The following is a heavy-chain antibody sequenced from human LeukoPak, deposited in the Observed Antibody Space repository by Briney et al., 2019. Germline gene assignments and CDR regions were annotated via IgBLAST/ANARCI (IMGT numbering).Heavy chain of an antibody. D-gene: IGHD2-8*01. CDR1: GFTVSSNY. CDR2: ISYDGSNK. V-gene: IGHV3-30-3*01. J-gene: IGHJ6*02. CDR3: ARASQYCTNGVCYFKNYDYGMDV. Sequence: HPGGSLRLSCAASGFTVSSNYMSWVRQAPGKGLEWVAVISYDGSNKYYADSVKGRFTISRDNSKNTLYLQMNSLRAEDTAVYYCARASQYCTNGVCYFKNYDYGMDVWGQGTTVIVSS.